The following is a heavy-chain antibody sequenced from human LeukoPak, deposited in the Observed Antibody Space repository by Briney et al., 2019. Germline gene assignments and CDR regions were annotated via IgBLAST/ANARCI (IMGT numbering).Heavy chain of an antibody. V-gene: IGHV1-18*01. J-gene: IGHJ4*02. CDR2: ISAYNGNT. CDR3: AGVTQYYYDSSGYYSYFDY. D-gene: IGHD3-22*01. CDR1: GYTFTSYG. Sequence: ASVKVSCKASGYTFTSYGISWVRQAPGQGLEWMGWISAYNGNTNYAQKLQGRLTMTTDTSTSTAYMELRSLRSDDTAVYYCAGVTQYYYDSSGYYSYFDYWGQGTLVTVSS.